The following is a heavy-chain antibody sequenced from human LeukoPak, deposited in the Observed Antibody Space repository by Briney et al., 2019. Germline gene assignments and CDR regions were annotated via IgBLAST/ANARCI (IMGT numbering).Heavy chain of an antibody. V-gene: IGHV4-31*03. CDR2: IYYSGST. Sequence: SETLSLTCTVSGGSISSGGYYWSWIRQHPGKGLEWIGYIYYSGSTYYNPSLKSRVTISVDTSKNQFSLKLSSVTAADTAVYYCARDRITMVRGVITGPHYGMDVWGQGTTVTVSS. D-gene: IGHD3-10*01. J-gene: IGHJ6*02. CDR3: ARDRITMVRGVITGPHYGMDV. CDR1: GGSISSGGYY.